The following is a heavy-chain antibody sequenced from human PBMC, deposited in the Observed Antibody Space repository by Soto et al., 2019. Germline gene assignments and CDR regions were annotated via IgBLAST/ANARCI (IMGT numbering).Heavy chain of an antibody. D-gene: IGHD1-26*01. CDR2: IWYDGSNK. Sequence: GGSLRLSCAASGFTFSSYGVHWVRQAPGKGLEWVAVIWYDGSNKYYADSVKGRFTISRDNSKNTLYLQMNSLRAEDTAVYYCARDVGGTSGSYSYYYYYGMDVWGQGTTVTVS. J-gene: IGHJ6*02. CDR3: ARDVGGTSGSYSYYYYYGMDV. CDR1: GFTFSSYG. V-gene: IGHV3-33*01.